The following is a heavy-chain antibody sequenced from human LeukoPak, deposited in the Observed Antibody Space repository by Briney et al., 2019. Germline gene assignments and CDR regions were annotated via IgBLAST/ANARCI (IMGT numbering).Heavy chain of an antibody. V-gene: IGHV1-2*02. CDR1: GYTFTGYY. Sequence: GASVKVSCKASGYTFTGYYMHWVRQAPGQGLEWMGWINPNSGGTNYAQKFQGRVTMTRDTSISTAYMELSRLRSDDTAVYYCARGTQSFGELQQFDYWGQGTLVTVSS. CDR2: INPNSGGT. CDR3: ARGTQSFGELQQFDY. D-gene: IGHD3-10*01. J-gene: IGHJ4*02.